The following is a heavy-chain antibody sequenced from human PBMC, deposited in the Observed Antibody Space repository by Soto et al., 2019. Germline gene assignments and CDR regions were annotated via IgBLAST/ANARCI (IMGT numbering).Heavy chain of an antibody. CDR3: ARDRGTVTNDIGHDYGIGV. CDR1: GFIFSGYN. V-gene: IGHV3-48*02. J-gene: IGHJ6*02. Sequence: PERSLRRSCAASGFIFSGYNMNWVRQAPGKGLEWVSYISSGSTTIYYADSVKGRFTISRDNAKNSLYLQMNSLRDGDTAVYYCARDRGTVTNDIGHDYGIGVWGQGTTVTVSS. D-gene: IGHD4-17*01. CDR2: ISSGSTTI.